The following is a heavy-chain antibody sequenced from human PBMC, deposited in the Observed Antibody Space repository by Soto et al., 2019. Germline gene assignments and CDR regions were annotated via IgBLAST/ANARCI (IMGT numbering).Heavy chain of an antibody. V-gene: IGHV6-1*01. Sequence: SQTLSLTCAISGDSVSSNSAAWNWIRESPSRGLEWLGRTYYRSKWYNDYAVSVKSRITINPDTSKNQFSLQLNSVTPEDTAVYYCASIPYITIFGASAAFDIWGQGTMVTVS. D-gene: IGHD3-3*01. CDR3: ASIPYITIFGASAAFDI. CDR2: TYYRSKWYN. J-gene: IGHJ3*02. CDR1: GDSVSSNSAA.